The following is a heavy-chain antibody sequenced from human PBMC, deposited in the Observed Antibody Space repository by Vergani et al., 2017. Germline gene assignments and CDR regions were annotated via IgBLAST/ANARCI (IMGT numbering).Heavy chain of an antibody. D-gene: IGHD1-1*01. J-gene: IGHJ2*01. CDR3: AEGPGENWNDPWWYCDL. CDR2: ISGSGGST. CDR1: GFTFSSYA. Sequence: EVQLLESGGGLVQPGGSLRLSCAASGFTFSSYAMSWVRQAPGKGLEWVSAISGSGGSTYYSDSVKGRFTISRDNSKNTLYQQMNSLRAEDTAVYYCAEGPGENWNDPWWYCDLWGRGTLVTVSS. V-gene: IGHV3-23*01.